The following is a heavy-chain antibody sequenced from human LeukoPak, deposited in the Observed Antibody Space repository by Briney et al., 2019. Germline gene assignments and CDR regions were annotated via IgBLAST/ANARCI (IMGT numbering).Heavy chain of an antibody. D-gene: IGHD4-23*01. CDR2: INSAGRST. CDR1: GITFSSYW. CDR3: ARSAYPGNSVIED. V-gene: IGHV3-74*01. J-gene: IGHJ4*02. Sequence: GGSLRLSCAGSGITFSSYWMHWVRQAPGKGVVCVSRINSAGRSTNYADSVKGRFTISRDNAKNTLYLQMNSLRAEDTAVYYCARSAYPGNSVIEDWGRGTLVTVSS.